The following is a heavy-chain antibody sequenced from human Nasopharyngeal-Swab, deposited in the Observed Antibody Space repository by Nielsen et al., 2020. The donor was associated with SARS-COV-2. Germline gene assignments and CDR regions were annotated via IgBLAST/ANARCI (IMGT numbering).Heavy chain of an antibody. CDR3: ARGPPIVVLTAILPDYYYLDV. Sequence: GGSLRLSCAASGFTSSSYWMTWVRQAPGQGLEWVANTKQDGSEKYSVDSVKGRFTISRDNARNSLYLQMNNLRAEDTAVYYCARGPPIVVLTAILPDYYYLDVWGKGTTVTVSS. CDR1: GFTSSSYW. CDR2: TKQDGSEK. V-gene: IGHV3-7*03. D-gene: IGHD2-21*02. J-gene: IGHJ6*03.